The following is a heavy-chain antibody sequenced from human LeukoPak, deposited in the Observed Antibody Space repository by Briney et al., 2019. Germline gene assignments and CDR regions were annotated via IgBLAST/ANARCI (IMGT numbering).Heavy chain of an antibody. J-gene: IGHJ5*02. Sequence: GSQSLSCSASGFTFSSYAMNWVRQAPGKGLEWVSAISGSGGSTYYAESVKGRFTISRDNSKNTLSLQMNSLRAEDTAVYYCASGGSIPSWGQGILVTVS. V-gene: IGHV3-23*01. CDR2: ISGSGGST. CDR3: ASGGSIPS. CDR1: GFTFSSYA. D-gene: IGHD6-13*01.